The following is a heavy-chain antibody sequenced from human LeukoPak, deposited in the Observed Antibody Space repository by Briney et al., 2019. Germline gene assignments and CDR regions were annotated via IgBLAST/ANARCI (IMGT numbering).Heavy chain of an antibody. D-gene: IGHD1-26*01. V-gene: IGHV1-69*04. Sequence: SVKVSCKASGYTFISYDINWVRQAPGQGLEWMGRIIPILGIANYAQKFQGRVTITADKSTSTAYMELSSLRSEDTAVYYCARPSGSYGRYYFDYWGQGTLVTVSS. CDR3: ARPSGSYGRYYFDY. CDR1: GYTFISYD. CDR2: IIPILGIA. J-gene: IGHJ4*02.